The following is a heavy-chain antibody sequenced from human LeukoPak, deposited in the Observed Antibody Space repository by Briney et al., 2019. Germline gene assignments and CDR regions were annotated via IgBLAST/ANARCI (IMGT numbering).Heavy chain of an antibody. J-gene: IGHJ4*02. D-gene: IGHD6-19*01. CDR2: ISGSSSYI. CDR3: ARVSSGWYEDY. Sequence: PGGSLRLSCAASGFTFSSYGMNLVRQAPGKGLEWVSSISGSSSYIYYADSVKGRFTISRDNAKNSLYLQMNSLRAEDTAVYYCARVSSGWYEDYWGQGTLVTVSS. V-gene: IGHV3-21*01. CDR1: GFTFSSYG.